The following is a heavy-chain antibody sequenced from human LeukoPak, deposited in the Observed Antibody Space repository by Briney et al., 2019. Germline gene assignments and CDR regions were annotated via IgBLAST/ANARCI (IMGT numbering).Heavy chain of an antibody. Sequence: PGGSLRLSCAASGFTFSSYGMHWVRQAPGKGLEWVAFIRYDGSNKYYADSVEGRFTISRDNSKNTLYLQMNSLRAEDTAVYYCAKDRPTGGAVAGKIDYWGQGTLVTVSS. V-gene: IGHV3-30*02. J-gene: IGHJ4*02. CDR2: IRYDGSNK. D-gene: IGHD6-19*01. CDR3: AKDRPTGGAVAGKIDY. CDR1: GFTFSSYG.